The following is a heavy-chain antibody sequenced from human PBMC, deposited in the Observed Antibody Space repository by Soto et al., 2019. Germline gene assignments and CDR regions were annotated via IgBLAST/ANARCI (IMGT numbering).Heavy chain of an antibody. Sequence: QVQLVESGGGVVQPGRSLRLSCAASGFTFSSYAMHWVRQAPGKGLEWVAGISYDGSNKYYADSVKGRFTISRDISKNTLYLTMNSLRAEDTAVYYCGRAGGLLLDSWGQGTLVTVSS. CDR3: GRAGGLLLDS. J-gene: IGHJ4*02. CDR1: GFTFSSYA. CDR2: ISYDGSNK. V-gene: IGHV3-30-3*01. D-gene: IGHD2-15*01.